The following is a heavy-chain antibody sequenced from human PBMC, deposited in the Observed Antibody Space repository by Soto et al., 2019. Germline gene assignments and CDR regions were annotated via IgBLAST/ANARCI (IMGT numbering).Heavy chain of an antibody. CDR1: GFTVSTYG. Sequence: PGGSLRLSCAVSGFTVSTYGMHWVRQAPGKGLEWVAVISRDGGTKFYADSVKGRFTISRDNSRNILFLEMNSLRGDDMAVYYCTGEVASGYWGQGTLVTVSS. CDR3: TGEVASGY. V-gene: IGHV3-30*03. CDR2: ISRDGGTK. D-gene: IGHD4-17*01. J-gene: IGHJ1*01.